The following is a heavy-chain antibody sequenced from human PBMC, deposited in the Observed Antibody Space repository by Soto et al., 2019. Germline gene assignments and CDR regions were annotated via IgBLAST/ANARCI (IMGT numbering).Heavy chain of an antibody. Sequence: SVKVSCKASGYTFTSYGISWVRQAPGQGLGWIGWISAYNGNTNYAQKLQGRVTMTTDTSTSTAYMELRSLRSDDTAVYYCARGGVLMVYARSCDAFDIWGQGTMVTVSS. J-gene: IGHJ3*02. CDR1: GYTFTSYG. CDR2: ISAYNGNT. V-gene: IGHV1-18*01. CDR3: ARGGVLMVYARSCDAFDI. D-gene: IGHD2-8*01.